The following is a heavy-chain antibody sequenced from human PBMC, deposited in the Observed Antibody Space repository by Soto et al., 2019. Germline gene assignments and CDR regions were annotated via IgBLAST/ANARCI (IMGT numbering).Heavy chain of an antibody. CDR3: VRGGSAGHWFDP. Sequence: QVQLQESGPGLVKPSQTLSLTCSVSRAFINSGGFYYSWIRQPPGKGLEWLGYIFHSWSTLYNPSLPGRLAQSTDTSQNQLSLHLASVTAAYTAVYYCVRGGSAGHWFDPWGQGILVTVSS. CDR2: IFHSWST. D-gene: IGHD2-15*01. J-gene: IGHJ5*02. CDR1: RAFINSGGFY. V-gene: IGHV4-31*03.